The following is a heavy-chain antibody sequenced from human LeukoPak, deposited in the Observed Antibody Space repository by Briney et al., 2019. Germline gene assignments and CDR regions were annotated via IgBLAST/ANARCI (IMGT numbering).Heavy chain of an antibody. D-gene: IGHD3-9*01. Sequence: PGGSLRLSCAASGFTFSSNAMSWVRQAPGKGLEWVSAISGSGGSTYYADSVKGRFTISRDNSKNTLYLQMNSLRAEDTAVYYCAKGGYYDILTGYDYWGQGTLVTVSS. J-gene: IGHJ4*02. CDR2: ISGSGGST. CDR3: AKGGYYDILTGYDY. CDR1: GFTFSSNA. V-gene: IGHV3-23*01.